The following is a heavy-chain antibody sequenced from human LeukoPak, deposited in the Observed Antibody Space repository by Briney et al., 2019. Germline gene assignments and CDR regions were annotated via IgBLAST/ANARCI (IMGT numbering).Heavy chain of an antibody. D-gene: IGHD3-3*01. V-gene: IGHV3-21*01. CDR1: GFTFSSYS. Sequence: GGSLRLSCAASGFTFSSYSMNWVRQAPGKGLEWVSSISSSSSYIYYADSVKGRFTISRDNAKNSLYLQMNSLRAEDTAVYYCAGTYYDFWSGYTGMGHIDYWGQGTLVTVSS. CDR3: AGTYYDFWSGYTGMGHIDY. CDR2: ISSSSSYI. J-gene: IGHJ4*02.